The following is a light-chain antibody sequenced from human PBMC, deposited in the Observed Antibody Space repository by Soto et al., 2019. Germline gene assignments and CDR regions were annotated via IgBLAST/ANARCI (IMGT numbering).Light chain of an antibody. CDR2: EVN. CDR1: SSEVGNYNL. J-gene: IGLJ3*02. V-gene: IGLV2-23*02. CDR3: CSYAGSESWV. Sequence: QSALTQPASVSGSPGQSMTISCTGTSSEVGNYNLVSWYQQHPGKAPKLMIYEVNKRPSGVSNRFSGSKSGNTASLTISGLQAEDEADYYCCSYAGSESWVFGGGTKLTVL.